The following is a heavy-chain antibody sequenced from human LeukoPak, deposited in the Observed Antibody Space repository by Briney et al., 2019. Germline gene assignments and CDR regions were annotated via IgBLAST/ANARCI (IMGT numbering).Heavy chain of an antibody. CDR2: VHPSGGA. CDR1: GDGFSLYY. V-gene: IGHV4-4*07. CDR3: ARVLGVNDKYFDP. J-gene: IGHJ5*02. D-gene: IGHD1-1*01. Sequence: SETLSLTCNVSGDGFSLYYWSWIRQPAGKGLEWIGRVHPSGGANYNYSLRSRVTLSVDSSKNQVFLRLTSVTVADTAVYYCARVLGVNDKYFDPWGQGTPVTVSS.